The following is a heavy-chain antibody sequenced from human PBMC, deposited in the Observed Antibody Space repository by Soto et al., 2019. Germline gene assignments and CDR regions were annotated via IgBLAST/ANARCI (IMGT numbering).Heavy chain of an antibody. D-gene: IGHD3-22*01. CDR1: GGSFSGYY. V-gene: IGHV4-34*01. J-gene: IGHJ4*02. CDR2: INHSGST. Sequence: LSLTCAVYGGSFSGYYCIWIRQPPGKGLEWIGEINHSGSTNYNPSLKSRVTISLDTSKDQFSLNLNSVTAADTAVYYCARVSAPLITLLREIYYFDYRSQGTLVTVSS. CDR3: ARVSAPLITLLREIYYFDY.